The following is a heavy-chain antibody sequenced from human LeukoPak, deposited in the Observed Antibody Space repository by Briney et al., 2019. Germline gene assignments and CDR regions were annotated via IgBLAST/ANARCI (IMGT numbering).Heavy chain of an antibody. CDR1: GFSLSGYW. D-gene: IGHD1-14*01. V-gene: IGHV3-74*01. CDR2: NNGDGSTT. CDR3: ATVRTGVHGY. J-gene: IGHJ4*02. Sequence: PGGSLRLSCVASGFSLSGYWMYWVRQAPGKGLMYISRNNGDGSTTNYADVVKGRFTMSRDNVKNTLYLQMNSLRVEDTAVYYCATVRTGVHGYWGLGTLVTVSS.